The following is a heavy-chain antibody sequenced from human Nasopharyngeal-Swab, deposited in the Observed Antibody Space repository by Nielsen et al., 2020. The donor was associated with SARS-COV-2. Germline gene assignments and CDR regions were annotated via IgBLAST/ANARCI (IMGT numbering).Heavy chain of an antibody. D-gene: IGHD2-2*01. J-gene: IGHJ4*02. CDR2: IGTAGDT. Sequence: GESLKISCAASGFTFSSYDMHWVRQATGKGLEWVSAIGTAGDTYYPGSVKGRFTISSENAKNSLYLQMNSLRAGDTAVYYCARGGRYCSSTSCYSGGGGDIDYWGQGTLVTVSS. CDR3: ARGGRYCSSTSCYSGGGGDIDY. CDR1: GFTFSSYD. V-gene: IGHV3-13*01.